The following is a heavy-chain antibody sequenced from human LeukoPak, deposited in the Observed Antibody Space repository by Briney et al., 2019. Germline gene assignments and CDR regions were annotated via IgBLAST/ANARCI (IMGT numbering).Heavy chain of an antibody. D-gene: IGHD4/OR15-4a*01. CDR1: GGTFSSYA. Sequence: SVKVSCKASGGTFSSYAISWVRQAPGQGLEWMGRIIPILGIANYAQKFQGRVTITADKSTSTAYMELSSLRSEDTAVYYCATDEGYGDNYNDYWGQGTLVTVSS. V-gene: IGHV1-69*04. CDR2: IIPILGIA. J-gene: IGHJ4*02. CDR3: ATDEGYGDNYNDY.